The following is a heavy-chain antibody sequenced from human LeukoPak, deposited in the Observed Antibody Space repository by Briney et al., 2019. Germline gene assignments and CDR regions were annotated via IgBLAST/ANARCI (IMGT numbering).Heavy chain of an antibody. CDR1: GFTFRNYW. V-gene: IGHV3-7*01. Sequence: GGSLRLSCAASGFTFRNYWMAWVRRAPGKGLEWVANIKGDESAKHQADSVKGRFTIFRDNAQNSVYLQMNSLRADDTAVYYCARDVGGSLDYWGRGTLVTVSS. CDR2: IKGDESAK. D-gene: IGHD1-26*01. J-gene: IGHJ4*02. CDR3: ARDVGGSLDY.